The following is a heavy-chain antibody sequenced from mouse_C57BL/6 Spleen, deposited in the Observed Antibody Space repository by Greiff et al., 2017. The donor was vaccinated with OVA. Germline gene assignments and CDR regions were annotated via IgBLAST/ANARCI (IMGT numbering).Heavy chain of an antibody. V-gene: IGHV1-63*01. D-gene: IGHD2-4*01. J-gene: IGHJ4*01. CDR1: GYTFTNYW. Sequence: QVQLQQSGAELVRPGTSVKMSCKASGYTFTNYWIGWAKQRPGHGLEWIGDIYPGGGYTNYNEKFKGKATLTADKSANTAYMQLSSLTSEDSAIYYCARGDYDCLYAMDYWGQGTSVTVSS. CDR2: IYPGGGYT. CDR3: ARGDYDCLYAMDY.